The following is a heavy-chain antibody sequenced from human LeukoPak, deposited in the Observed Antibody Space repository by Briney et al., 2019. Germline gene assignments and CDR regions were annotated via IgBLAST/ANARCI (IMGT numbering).Heavy chain of an antibody. J-gene: IGHJ3*02. D-gene: IGHD6-19*01. CDR3: ASEESSGWSPDAFDI. Sequence: GRSLRLSCAASGFTFDDYAMHWVRHAPGKGVEWVSGISWNSGSIGYADSVKGRFTISRDNAKNSLYLQMNSLRAEDTALYYCASEESSGWSPDAFDIWGQGTMVTVSS. CDR2: ISWNSGSI. CDR1: GFTFDDYA. V-gene: IGHV3-9*01.